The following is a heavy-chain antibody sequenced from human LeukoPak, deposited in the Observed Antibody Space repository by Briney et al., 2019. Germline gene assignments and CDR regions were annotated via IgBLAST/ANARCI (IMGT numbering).Heavy chain of an antibody. J-gene: IGHJ6*03. V-gene: IGHV4-4*07. CDR2: IYTSGST. Sequence: SETLSLTCTVSGGSISSYYWSWIRLPAGKGLEWIGRIYTSGSTNYNPSLKSRVTMSVDTSKNQFSLKLSSVTAADTAVYYCARAYSSAPYYYYYYMDVWGKGTTVTVSS. D-gene: IGHD6-25*01. CDR3: ARAYSSAPYYYYYYMDV. CDR1: GGSISSYY.